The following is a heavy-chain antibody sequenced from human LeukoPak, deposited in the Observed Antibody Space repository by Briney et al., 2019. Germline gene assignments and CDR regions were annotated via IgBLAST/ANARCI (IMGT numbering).Heavy chain of an antibody. V-gene: IGHV1-2*02. CDR2: INPNSGGT. D-gene: IGHD4-23*01. J-gene: IGHJ4*02. CDR3: ARPVVGGIKAFDY. CDR1: GYTFTGYY. Sequence: ASVKVSCKASGYTFTGYYMHWVRQAPGQGLEWMGWINPNSGGTNYAQKFQGRVTMTRDTSISSAYMELSRLRSDDTAVYYCARPVVGGIKAFDYWGQGTLVTVSS.